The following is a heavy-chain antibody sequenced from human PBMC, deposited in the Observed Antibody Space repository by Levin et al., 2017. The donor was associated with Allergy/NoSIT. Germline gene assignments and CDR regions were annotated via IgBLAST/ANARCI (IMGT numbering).Heavy chain of an antibody. Sequence: PSETLSLTCDVSGEYISDGGYAWSWIRQPVGKGLEWIGDIYHNGTTDYNQSFRSRLTISLDTSKNQFSLRLTSVTAAATAVYYCARGGKRGDYVSWFDPWGPGILVTVSS. D-gene: IGHD4-17*01. CDR1: GEYISDGGYA. CDR2: IYHNGTT. CDR3: ARGGKRGDYVSWFDP. V-gene: IGHV4-30-2*01. J-gene: IGHJ5*02.